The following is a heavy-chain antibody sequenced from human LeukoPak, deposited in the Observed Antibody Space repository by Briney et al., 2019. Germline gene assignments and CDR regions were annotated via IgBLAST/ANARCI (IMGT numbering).Heavy chain of an antibody. Sequence: GESLKISCKGSGYSFTSYWIGWVRQMPGKGLEWMGIIYPGDSDTRYSPSFQGQVTISADKSISTAYLQWSSLKASDTAMYYCXXALYDSSGYYYFDYRGQGTLVTVSS. CDR1: GYSFTSYW. CDR3: XXALYDSSGYYYFDY. J-gene: IGHJ4*02. V-gene: IGHV5-51*01. D-gene: IGHD3-22*01. CDR2: IYPGDSDT.